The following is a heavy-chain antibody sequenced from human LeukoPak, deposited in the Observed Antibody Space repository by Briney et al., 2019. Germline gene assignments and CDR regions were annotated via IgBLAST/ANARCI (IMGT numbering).Heavy chain of an antibody. CDR3: ARSSGSYLGYFDY. Sequence: PGGSLRLSCAASGFTFDDYGMSWVRQAPGKGLERVSGINWNGGSTGYADSVEGRFTISRDNAKNSLYLQMNSLRAEDTALYYCARSSGSYLGYFDYWGQGTLVTVSS. J-gene: IGHJ4*02. D-gene: IGHD1-26*01. CDR2: INWNGGST. CDR1: GFTFDDYG. V-gene: IGHV3-20*04.